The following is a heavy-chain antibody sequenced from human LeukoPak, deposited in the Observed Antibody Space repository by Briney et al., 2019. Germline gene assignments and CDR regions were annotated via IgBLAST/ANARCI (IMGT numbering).Heavy chain of an antibody. CDR3: AKVFPYYDSSGRYFDY. Sequence: GGSLRLSCAASGFTFSSYAMSWVRQAPGKGLEWVSTITGSGGSIYYADSVKGRYTISRDNSKNMLYLQMNSLRAEDTAVYYCAKVFPYYDSSGRYFDYWGQGTLVTVSS. CDR2: ITGSGGSI. V-gene: IGHV3-23*01. CDR1: GFTFSSYA. D-gene: IGHD3-22*01. J-gene: IGHJ4*02.